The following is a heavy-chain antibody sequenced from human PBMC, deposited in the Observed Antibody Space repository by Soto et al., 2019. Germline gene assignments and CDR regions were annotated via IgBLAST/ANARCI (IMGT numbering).Heavy chain of an antibody. Sequence: SETLSLTCTVSGGSINTYYWSWIRQPAGKGLEWIGRISASAGTNYSPSLTSRVTMSIDTSKNQFSLELTSVTAADTAVYYCARGQRFSDWFDPWGQGTLVTVSS. V-gene: IGHV4-4*07. J-gene: IGHJ5*02. D-gene: IGHD3-3*01. CDR2: ISASAGT. CDR1: GGSINTYY. CDR3: ARGQRFSDWFDP.